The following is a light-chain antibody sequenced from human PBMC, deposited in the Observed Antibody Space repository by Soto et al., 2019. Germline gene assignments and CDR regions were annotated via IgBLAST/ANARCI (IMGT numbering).Light chain of an antibody. Sequence: AIRMTQSPSSLSASTGDRVTITCRASQGISSYLAWYQQKPGKAPKLLIYAASPLQSGVPSRFSGSGSGTECTLTISCLQSEDFATYYCQQYYSYPPTFGQGTKVEIK. CDR1: QGISSY. CDR2: AAS. CDR3: QQYYSYPPT. J-gene: IGKJ1*01. V-gene: IGKV1-8*01.